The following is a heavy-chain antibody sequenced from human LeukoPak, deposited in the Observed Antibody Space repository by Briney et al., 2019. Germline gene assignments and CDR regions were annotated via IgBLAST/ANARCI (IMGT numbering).Heavy chain of an antibody. D-gene: IGHD1-14*01. V-gene: IGHV4-61*02. CDR1: GYSISSGYY. CDR3: ARGRGPTGDY. J-gene: IGHJ4*02. Sequence: SETLFLTCSVSGYSISSGYYWSWIRQPAGKGLEWIGRIYTSGSTNYNPSLKSRVTISVDTSKNQFSLKLSSVTAADTAVYYCARGRGPTGDYWGQGTLVTVSS. CDR2: IYTSGST.